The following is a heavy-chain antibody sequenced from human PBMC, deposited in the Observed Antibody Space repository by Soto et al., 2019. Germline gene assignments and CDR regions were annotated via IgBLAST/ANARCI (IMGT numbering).Heavy chain of an antibody. J-gene: IGHJ4*02. CDR3: ARGGPYCGGDCYSFDY. D-gene: IGHD2-21*02. CDR1: GGSISSYY. Sequence: PSETLSLTCTVPGGSISSYYWSWIRQPPGKGLEWIGYIYYSGSTNYNPSLKSRVTISVDTSKNQFSLKLSSVTAADTAVYYCARGGPYCGGDCYSFDYWGQGTLVTVSS. V-gene: IGHV4-59*01. CDR2: IYYSGST.